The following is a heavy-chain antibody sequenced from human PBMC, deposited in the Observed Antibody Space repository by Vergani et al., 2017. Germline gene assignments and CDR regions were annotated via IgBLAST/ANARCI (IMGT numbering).Heavy chain of an antibody. Sequence: VQLVQSGAEVKKPGASVKVSCKASGYTFTGYYMHWVRQAPGQGLEWMGWINPNSGGTNYAQKFQGRVTMTRDTSISTAYMELSRLRSDDTAVYYCARDAAIXGVVILNPVYYFDYWGQGTLVTVSS. D-gene: IGHD3-3*01. V-gene: IGHV1-2*02. CDR3: ARDAAIXGVVILNPVYYFDY. CDR2: INPNSGGT. J-gene: IGHJ4*02. CDR1: GYTFTGYY.